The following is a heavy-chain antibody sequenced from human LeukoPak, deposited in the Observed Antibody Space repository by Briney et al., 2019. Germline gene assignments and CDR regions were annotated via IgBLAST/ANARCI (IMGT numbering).Heavy chain of an antibody. V-gene: IGHV3-74*01. D-gene: IGHD3-16*02. CDR1: GFPFAFRSYW. CDR2: IDNDGSET. CDR3: SRGGYHHGFDI. J-gene: IGHJ3*02. Sequence: GGSLRLSCTASGFPFAFRSYWMHWFRQAPGNGLVWISRIDNDGSETIYADALKGRFTISRDNAKNMLYLQMNSLRAEDTAVYYCSRGGYHHGFDIWGQGTMVTVSS.